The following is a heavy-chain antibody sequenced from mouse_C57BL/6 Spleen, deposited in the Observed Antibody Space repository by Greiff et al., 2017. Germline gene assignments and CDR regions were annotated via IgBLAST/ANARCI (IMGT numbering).Heavy chain of an antibody. D-gene: IGHD2-3*01. V-gene: IGHV1-50*01. CDR3: ARRELIYDGYYGWFAY. CDR2: IDPSDSST. CDR1: GYTFTSYW. J-gene: IGHJ3*01. Sequence: QVQLQQPGAELVKPGASVKLSCKASGYTFTSYWMQWVKQRPGQGLEWIGEIDPSDSSTNYNQKFKGKATLTVDTSSSTAYMQLSSLTSEDSAVYYCARRELIYDGYYGWFAYWGQGTLVTVSA.